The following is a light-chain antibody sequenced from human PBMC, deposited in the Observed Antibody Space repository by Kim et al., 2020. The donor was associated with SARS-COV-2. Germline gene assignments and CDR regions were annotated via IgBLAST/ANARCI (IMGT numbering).Light chain of an antibody. CDR3: QQYHGFPRT. V-gene: IGKV1-16*02. J-gene: IGKJ2*01. Sequence: ASVGARVTITCRASQGINNDLALFQQKPAKAPKSLISAASSLQSGVPSKFSGSGSGTDFTLTISSLQPEDFATYYCQQYHGFPRTFGQGTKLEIK. CDR2: AAS. CDR1: QGINND.